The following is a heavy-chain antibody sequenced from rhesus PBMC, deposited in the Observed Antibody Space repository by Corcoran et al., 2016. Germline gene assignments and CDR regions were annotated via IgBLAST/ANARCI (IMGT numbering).Heavy chain of an antibody. CDR1: GVNLGLYG. J-gene: IGHJ4*01. Sequence: EVQLVESGGGLVQSGGSLRLSCAASGVNLGLYGMHWVRQAPGKGLEWVAVISSDGSKKDYADSVKDRFTISRDNSKNILYLQINNLKLEDTAVYYGTTFGYWGQGVLVTVSS. V-gene: IGHV3-54*02. CDR3: TTFGY. CDR2: ISSDGSKK. D-gene: IGHD1-1*01.